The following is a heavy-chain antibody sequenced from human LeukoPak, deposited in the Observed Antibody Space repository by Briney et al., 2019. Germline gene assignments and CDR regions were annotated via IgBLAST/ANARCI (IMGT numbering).Heavy chain of an antibody. CDR2: LYSGSST. CDR1: GFTVSTNS. J-gene: IGHJ2*01. Sequence: GGSLSLYCSASGFTVSTNSMNWLRQAPGKGLEWVSILYSGSSTYYADSVEGRFIVCRDSSNNTLSLQMNDLRAEDTAVYYCARVGYHIQWYFDMWGHGTMVTVSS. CDR3: ARVGYHIQWYFDM. D-gene: IGHD2-15*01. V-gene: IGHV3-53*01.